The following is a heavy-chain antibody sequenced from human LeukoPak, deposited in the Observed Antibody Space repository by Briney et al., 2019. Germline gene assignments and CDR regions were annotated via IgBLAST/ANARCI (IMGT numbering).Heavy chain of an antibody. J-gene: IGHJ6*02. CDR3: ASDVDTAMAGV. CDR2: IYTSGST. D-gene: IGHD5-18*01. V-gene: IGHV4-61*02. Sequence: SETLSLTCTVSGGSISSGSYYWSWIRQPAGKGLEWIGRIYTSGSTNYNPSLKSRVTISVDTSKNQFSLKLSSVTAADTAVYYCASDVDTAMAGVWGQGTTVTVSS. CDR1: GGSISSGSYY.